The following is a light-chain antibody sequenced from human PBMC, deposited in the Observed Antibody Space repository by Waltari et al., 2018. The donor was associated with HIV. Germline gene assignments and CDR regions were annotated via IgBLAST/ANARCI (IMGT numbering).Light chain of an antibody. CDR1: SPNLGCKP. Sequence: QSVLTQPPAASGTPGPRATFSCPGSSPNLGCKPVACYQQFPGTAPKLLIYSNNQRPSVVPDRISGSKSGTSASLAIGGLQSDDEADYYCASWEDSLHGPVFGGGTKLTVL. CDR3: ASWEDSLHGPV. CDR2: SNN. J-gene: IGLJ2*01. V-gene: IGLV1-44*01.